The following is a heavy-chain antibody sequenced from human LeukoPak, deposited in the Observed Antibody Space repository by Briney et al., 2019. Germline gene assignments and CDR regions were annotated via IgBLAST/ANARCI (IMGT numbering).Heavy chain of an antibody. J-gene: IGHJ4*02. V-gene: IGHV4-59*01. CDR2: IHYSGST. CDR1: GASISGYY. D-gene: IGHD3-10*01. CDR3: ARVLKAGNSGYYSDY. Sequence: SETLSLTCTVSGASISGYYWSWIRQPPGKGLECIGYIHYSGSTNYNPSLQSRVTISVDTSKNQFSLKVTSVTATDTALYYCARVLKAGNSGYYSDYWGPGTLVTVSS.